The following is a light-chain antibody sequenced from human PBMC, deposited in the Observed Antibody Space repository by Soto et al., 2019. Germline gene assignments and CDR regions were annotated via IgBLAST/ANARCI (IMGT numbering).Light chain of an antibody. J-gene: IGKJ2*01. CDR3: QQYGSSPYT. CDR1: QSIGTY. Sequence: EIVLTQSPAALSLSPGERATLSCRASQSIGTYLVWYQQKPGQAPRLLIYDASNRATGIPVRFSGSGSGTDFTLTISSLEPEDFAVYYCQQYGSSPYTFGQGTKLEIK. CDR2: DAS. V-gene: IGKV3-11*01.